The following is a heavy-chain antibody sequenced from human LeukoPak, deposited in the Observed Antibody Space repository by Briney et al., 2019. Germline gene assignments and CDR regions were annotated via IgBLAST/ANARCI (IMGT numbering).Heavy chain of an antibody. CDR2: ISSSASST. Sequence: GGSLRLSCAGSGFSFSYYAMSWVRQAPGKGLEWVSGISSSASSTYYADSVKGRFTISRDNSKNTLYLQMNSLRAEDTAVYYCAKDDSNYGSVWGQGTLVTVSS. V-gene: IGHV3-23*01. CDR3: AKDDSNYGSV. D-gene: IGHD4-4*01. CDR1: GFSFSYYA. J-gene: IGHJ4*02.